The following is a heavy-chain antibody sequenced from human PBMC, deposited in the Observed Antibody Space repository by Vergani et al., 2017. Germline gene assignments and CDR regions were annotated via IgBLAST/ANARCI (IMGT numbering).Heavy chain of an antibody. J-gene: IGHJ4*02. Sequence: QVQLVQSGAEVKKPGSSVKVSCKASGGTFSSYTISWVRQAPGQGLEWMGRIIPILGIANYAQKFQGRVTITADKSTSTAYMELSSLRSEDTAVYYCARAVTAAAGTLDYWGQGTLVTVSS. CDR3: ARAVTAAAGTLDY. CDR1: GGTFSSYT. D-gene: IGHD6-13*01. V-gene: IGHV1-69*02. CDR2: IIPILGIA.